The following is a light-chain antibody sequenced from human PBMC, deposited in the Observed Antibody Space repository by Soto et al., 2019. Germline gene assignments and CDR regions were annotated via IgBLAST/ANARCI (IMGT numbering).Light chain of an antibody. CDR2: GAF. J-gene: IGKJ1*01. CDR1: QNIKTN. V-gene: IGKV3-15*01. CDR3: QKYGDSSIT. Sequence: VLTQFPATLSVSQGERATLSCRASQNIKTNLAWYQHKPGQAPRLLIYGAFTGATGVPARFSGSGSGIDFALTISRLEPEDFAVYYCQKYGDSSITFGQGTKVDIK.